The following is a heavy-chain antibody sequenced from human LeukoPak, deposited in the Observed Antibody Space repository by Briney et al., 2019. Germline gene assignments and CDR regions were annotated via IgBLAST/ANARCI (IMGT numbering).Heavy chain of an antibody. CDR1: GGSISSYY. Sequence: SETLSLTCTVSGGSISSYYWSWIRQPPGKGLEWIGYIYYSGSTNYNPSLKSRVTISVDTSKNQFSLKLSSVTAADTAVYYCASTPQTGYSSGWYDYWGQGTLVTVSS. V-gene: IGHV4-59*01. J-gene: IGHJ4*02. CDR3: ASTPQTGYSSGWYDY. D-gene: IGHD6-19*01. CDR2: IYYSGST.